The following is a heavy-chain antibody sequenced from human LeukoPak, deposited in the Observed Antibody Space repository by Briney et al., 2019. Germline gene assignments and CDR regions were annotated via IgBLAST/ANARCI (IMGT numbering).Heavy chain of an antibody. CDR2: IFYTGGEI. CDR1: GGSMNSYY. J-gene: IGHJ3*02. Sequence: PSETLSLTCRVSGGSMNSYYWSGIRQAPGKGLEWIGYIFYTGGEINYNRSLKSRLTISVDTSKNQFSLMLTSVTAADTAVYYCAGQPANTAAFDIWAPGTMVTVS. CDR3: AGQPANTAAFDI. V-gene: IGHV4-59*08. D-gene: IGHD5-18*01.